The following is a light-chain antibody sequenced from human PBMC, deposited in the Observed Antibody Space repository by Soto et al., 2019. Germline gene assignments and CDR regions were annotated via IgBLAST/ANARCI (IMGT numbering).Light chain of an antibody. CDR1: RFNIGRNT. J-gene: IGLJ2*01. CDR3: AAWDDSLNCVV. Sequence: QAVVTQPPSASGTPGQRVTISCSGSRFNIGRNTVNWYQQLPGSAPKLLIYSNNQRPSGVPDRFSGSRSGTSASLAISGLQSEDEADYYCAAWDDSLNCVVFGGGTKVTVL. CDR2: SNN. V-gene: IGLV1-44*01.